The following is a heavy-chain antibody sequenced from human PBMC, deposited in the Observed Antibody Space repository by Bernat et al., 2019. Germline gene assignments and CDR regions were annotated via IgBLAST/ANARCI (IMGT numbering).Heavy chain of an antibody. J-gene: IGHJ1*01. CDR2: IYSSGST. D-gene: IGHD2-21*02. CDR3: ARPTSITGYCYALWTDR. CDR1: GDSISGNY. V-gene: IGHV4-59*08. Sequence: QVLLQESGPRLVKPSETLSLACTVSGDSISGNYWTWIRQPPGKGLEWIGCIYSSGSTTYNPSLETRVTISVDTSKNQVSLRLNSVTAADKAVYYCARPTSITGYCYALWTDRWGQGSLVTVSS.